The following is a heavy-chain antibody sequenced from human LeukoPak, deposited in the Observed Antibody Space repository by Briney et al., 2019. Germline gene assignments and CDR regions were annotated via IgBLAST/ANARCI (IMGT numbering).Heavy chain of an antibody. CDR3: ARDKRHSYGRYFAH. D-gene: IGHD5-18*01. Sequence: SETLSLTCSVFGDPISTYHWNWIRKPPGKGLEWIAYMQSTGNSQYNSSLKSRVAMSVDTSKNQVVLNLSSVTAADTAVYYCARDKRHSYGRYFAHWDQGMLVTVSS. V-gene: IGHV4-59*01. CDR2: MQSTGNS. CDR1: GDPISTYH. J-gene: IGHJ4*02.